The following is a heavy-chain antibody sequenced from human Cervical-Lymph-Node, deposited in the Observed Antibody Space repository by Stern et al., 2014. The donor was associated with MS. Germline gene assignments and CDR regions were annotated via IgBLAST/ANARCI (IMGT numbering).Heavy chain of an antibody. V-gene: IGHV1-2*02. Sequence: VQLVESGAEVKKPGASVKVTCKASENTFTGYYIHWVRQAPGQRLEWMGWINPNSGATNYAQRFQDRVSLTSDTSNTLAYMELDRLTSDDTAVYYCARISLGSGIDYWGQGSLVTVSS. CDR3: ARISLGSGIDY. CDR1: ENTFTGYY. D-gene: IGHD1-26*01. J-gene: IGHJ4*02. CDR2: INPNSGAT.